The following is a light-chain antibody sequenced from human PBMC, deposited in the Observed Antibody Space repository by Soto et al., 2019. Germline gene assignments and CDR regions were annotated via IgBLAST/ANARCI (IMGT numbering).Light chain of an antibody. V-gene: IGLV3-21*02. CDR1: NIGNYS. Sequence: SYELTQSPSVSVAPGQTARVTCGGNNIGNYSVHWYQQKPGQAPVLVVYDDSDRPSGIPERFSGSNSGNTATLTISRVGAGDEADYYCQVWNISSDHVVFAEGTKLTVL. CDR2: DDS. J-gene: IGLJ2*01. CDR3: QVWNISSDHVV.